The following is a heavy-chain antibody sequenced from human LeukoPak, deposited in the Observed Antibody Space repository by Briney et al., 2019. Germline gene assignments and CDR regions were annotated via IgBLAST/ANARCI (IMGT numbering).Heavy chain of an antibody. V-gene: IGHV3-30*18. Sequence: RSLRLSCAASGFTFSSYGMHWVRQAPGKGLEWVAVISYDGSNKYYADSVKGRFTISRDNSKNTLYLQMNSLRAEDTAVYYCAKDRETLYDSSGYPDYWGQGTLVTVSS. D-gene: IGHD3-22*01. CDR3: AKDRETLYDSSGYPDY. J-gene: IGHJ4*02. CDR1: GFTFSSYG. CDR2: ISYDGSNK.